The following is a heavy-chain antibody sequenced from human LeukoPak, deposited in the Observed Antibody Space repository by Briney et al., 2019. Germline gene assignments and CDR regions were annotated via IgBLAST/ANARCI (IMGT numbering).Heavy chain of an antibody. CDR2: INRDGSRT. CDR3: ARGGSDTAMAHDY. J-gene: IGHJ4*02. CDR1: GFTFSNHW. V-gene: IGHV3-74*01. Sequence: PGGSLRLSCAASGFTFSNHWMHWVRQAPGKGLMWVSRINRDGSRTDYADSVKGRFTISRDDAKNTLYLQVNSPRAEDTAVYFCARGGSDTAMAHDYWGQGTLVTVSS. D-gene: IGHD5-18*01.